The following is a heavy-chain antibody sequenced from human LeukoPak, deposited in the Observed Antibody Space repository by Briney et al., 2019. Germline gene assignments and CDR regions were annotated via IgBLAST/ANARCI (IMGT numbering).Heavy chain of an antibody. D-gene: IGHD2-2*01. J-gene: IGHJ4*02. Sequence: GGSLRLTCAASGFTVSSNYMTWVRQAPGKGLKWVSVMYSGGRTFYADSVKGRFTISRDDSKNTLYLQMNSLRAEDTAVYYCAKAYCGSTVCYGGGKSDYWGQGILVTVSS. CDR1: GFTVSSNY. CDR2: MYSGGRT. CDR3: AKAYCGSTVCYGGGKSDY. V-gene: IGHV3-53*05.